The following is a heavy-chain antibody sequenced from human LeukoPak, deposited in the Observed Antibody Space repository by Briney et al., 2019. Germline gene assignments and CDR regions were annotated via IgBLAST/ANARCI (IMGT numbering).Heavy chain of an antibody. V-gene: IGHV3-23*01. CDR1: GFTFSSYA. J-gene: IGHJ4*02. CDR3: AKEDPIVSVGFDY. D-gene: IGHD2-15*01. CDR2: ISGSGGNT. Sequence: GGSLRLSCAASGFTFSSYAMSWVRQAPGKGLEWISAISGSGGNTYYADSVKGRLTISRDNSKNTLFLQMNSLRVEVTAVHYCAKEDPIVSVGFDYWGQGTLVTVTS.